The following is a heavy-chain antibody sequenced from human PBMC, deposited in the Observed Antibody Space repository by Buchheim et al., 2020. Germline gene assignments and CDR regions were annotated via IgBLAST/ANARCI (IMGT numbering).Heavy chain of an antibody. CDR1: GASITRYY. CDR2: IFYSGTT. J-gene: IGHJ5*01. CDR3: ASYGDFPYWFDA. V-gene: IGHV4-59*01. D-gene: IGHD4-17*01. Sequence: QVQLQESGPGLVKPSETLSLTCTVSGASITRYYWSWIRQPPGKGLEWIGYIFYSGTTNSNPSLKSRVTISVDRSKNQFSLQLTSVTAADTAVYYCASYGDFPYWFDAWGHGTL.